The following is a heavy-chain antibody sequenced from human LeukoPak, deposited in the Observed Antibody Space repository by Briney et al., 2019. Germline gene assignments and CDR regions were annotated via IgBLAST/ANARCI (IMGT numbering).Heavy chain of an antibody. CDR3: ARTRFTGYSSSWFDP. CDR2: IDWDDDK. D-gene: IGHD6-13*01. V-gene: IGHV2-70*11. J-gene: IGHJ5*02. Sequence: SGPTLLNPTQTLTLTCTFSGFSLRTSGMCVSWIRQPPVKALEWLSRIDWDDDKYYSTSLKTRLTISKDTSKNQVVLTMTNMDPVDTATYYCARTRFTGYSSSWFDPWGQGTLVTVSS. CDR1: GFSLRTSGMC.